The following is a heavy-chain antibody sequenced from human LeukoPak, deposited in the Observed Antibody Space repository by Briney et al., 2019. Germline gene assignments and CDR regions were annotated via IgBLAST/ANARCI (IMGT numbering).Heavy chain of an antibody. CDR3: ARTNPVCGDYDY. J-gene: IGHJ4*02. Sequence: GGSLRLSCAVSGFTVTDNYMSWVRQAPGKGLQWVSVICPDGRTYYADSVKGRFTISRYISRNTLLLQMNSLRPDDTAVHYCARTNPVCGDYDYWGQGTLVTVSS. CDR2: ICPDGRT. V-gene: IGHV3-53*01. D-gene: IGHD4-17*01. CDR1: GFTVTDNY.